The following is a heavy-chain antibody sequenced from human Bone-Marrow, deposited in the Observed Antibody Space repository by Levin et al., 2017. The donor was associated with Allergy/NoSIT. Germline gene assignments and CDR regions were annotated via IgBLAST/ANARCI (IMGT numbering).Heavy chain of an antibody. CDR3: AHRTLFGWWHKDFDV. J-gene: IGHJ3*01. CDR1: GFSLTTSGEG. V-gene: IGHV2-5*02. Sequence: SGPTLVKPPQTLTLTCTFSGFSLTTSGEGVGWIRQPPGKSLEFVALIHWDNDRRYSPSLTTRLTITKDTSKKQVVLTMTKMGPLNTATLYCAHRTLFGWWHKDFDVWGQGTTVTVSS. CDR2: IHWDNDR. D-gene: IGHD3-10*02.